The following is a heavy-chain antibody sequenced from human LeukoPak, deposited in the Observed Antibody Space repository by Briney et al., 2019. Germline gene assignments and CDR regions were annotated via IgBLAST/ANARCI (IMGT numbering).Heavy chain of an antibody. Sequence: VPVKVSCRASGYIFTAYYFHWLRHAPGQGLEWMGWITPDNGDTYYAQNFRGRATMTRATSITTTYMELNMLRFDDTAVYYCARVRRFGEGNYMDVWGKGTTVTVSS. V-gene: IGHV1-2*02. CDR3: ARVRRFGEGNYMDV. J-gene: IGHJ6*03. CDR1: GYIFTAYY. CDR2: ITPDNGDT. D-gene: IGHD3-10*01.